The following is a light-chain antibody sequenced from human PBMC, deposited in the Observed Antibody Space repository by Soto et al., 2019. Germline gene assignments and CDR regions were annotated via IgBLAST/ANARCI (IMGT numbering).Light chain of an antibody. CDR1: QSVRTY. J-gene: IGKJ4*01. V-gene: IGKV3-20*01. CDR3: QQYATSPLN. Sequence: EIVLTQSPVTLSLSPGERATLSCRASQSVRTYLAWYQVKPGQAPRLLIYGALSRATGIPDRFSGSGSGTDFTLTISRLEPEDFALYYCQQYATSPLNFGGGTKVDIK. CDR2: GAL.